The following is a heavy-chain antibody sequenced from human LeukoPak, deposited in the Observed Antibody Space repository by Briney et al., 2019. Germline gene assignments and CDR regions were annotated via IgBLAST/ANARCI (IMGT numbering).Heavy chain of an antibody. J-gene: IGHJ6*03. CDR3: ARGLNDFWSGYSSGHYYMDV. CDR2: ISAYNGNT. Sequence: ASVKVSCKASGYTFTSYGISWVRQAPGQGLEWMGWISAYNGNTNYAQKLQGRVTMTTDTSTSTAYMELRSLRSDDTAVYYCARGLNDFWSGYSSGHYYMDVWGKGTTVTVSS. D-gene: IGHD3-3*01. CDR1: GYTFTSYG. V-gene: IGHV1-18*01.